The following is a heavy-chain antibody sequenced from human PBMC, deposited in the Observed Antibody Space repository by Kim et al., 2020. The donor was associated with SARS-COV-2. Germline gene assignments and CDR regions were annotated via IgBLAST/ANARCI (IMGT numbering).Heavy chain of an antibody. CDR3: AKDRYNPLVYFYGMDV. J-gene: IGHJ6*02. Sequence: VRGRRTITRDHSKNTLYPQMNSLRAEDTAVYYCAKDRYNPLVYFYGMDVWGQGTSVTVSS. D-gene: IGHD1-20*01. V-gene: IGHV3-23*01.